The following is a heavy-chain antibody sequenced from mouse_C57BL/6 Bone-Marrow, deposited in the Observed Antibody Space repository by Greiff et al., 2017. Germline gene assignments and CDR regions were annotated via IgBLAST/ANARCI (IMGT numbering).Heavy chain of an antibody. CDR2: INYDGSST. CDR1: GFTFSDYY. Sequence: EVMLVESEGGLVQPGSSMKLSCTASGFTFSDYYMAWVRQVPEKGLEWVANINYDGSSTYYLDSLKSRFIISRDNAKNILYLQMSSLKSEDTATYYCAREKGDDYDGAMDYWGQGTSVTVSS. D-gene: IGHD2-4*01. CDR3: AREKGDDYDGAMDY. V-gene: IGHV5-16*01. J-gene: IGHJ4*01.